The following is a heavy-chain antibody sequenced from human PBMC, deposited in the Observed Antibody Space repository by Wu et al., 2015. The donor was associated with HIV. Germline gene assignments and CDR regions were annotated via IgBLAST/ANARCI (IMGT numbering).Heavy chain of an antibody. Sequence: QVQXVQSGAEVKKPGASVKVSCKASGYTFTRYDINWVRQATGQGLEWMGWMNPNSGNTGYAQKFQGRVTMTRNTSISTAYMELSRLRSDDTAVYYCARDQSGGDHRRPIYYYGMDVWGQGTTVTVSS. CDR1: GYTFTRYD. J-gene: IGHJ6*02. CDR2: MNPNSGNT. D-gene: IGHD4-17*01. V-gene: IGHV1-8*01. CDR3: ARDQSGGDHRRPIYYYGMDV.